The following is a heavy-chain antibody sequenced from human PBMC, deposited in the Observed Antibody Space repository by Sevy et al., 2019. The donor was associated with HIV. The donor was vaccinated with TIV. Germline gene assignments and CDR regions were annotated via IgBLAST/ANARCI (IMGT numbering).Heavy chain of an antibody. J-gene: IGHJ5*02. V-gene: IGHV3-23*01. CDR3: AKDRDYGDYGWFDP. CDR1: GFTFSSYA. Sequence: GGSLRLSCAASGFTFSSYAMSWVRQAPGKGLEWFSAISGSGGSTYYADSVTGRFTISRDNSKNTLYLQMNSLRAEDTAVYYCAKDRDYGDYGWFDPWGQGTLVTVSS. D-gene: IGHD4-17*01. CDR2: ISGSGGST.